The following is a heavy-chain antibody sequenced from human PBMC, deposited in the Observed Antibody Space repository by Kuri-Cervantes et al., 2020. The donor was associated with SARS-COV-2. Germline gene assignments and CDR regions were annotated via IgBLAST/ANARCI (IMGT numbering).Heavy chain of an antibody. J-gene: IGHJ6*02. CDR1: GGSISSSSYY. Sequence: SETLSLTCTVSGGSISSSSYYWGWIRQPPGKGLEWIGSIYYSGSTYYNPSLKSRVTISVGTSKNQFSLKLSSVTAADTAVYYCARGGRYCSSTSCLPYYYYYGMDVWGQGTTVTVSS. D-gene: IGHD2-2*01. V-gene: IGHV4-39*01. CDR3: ARGGRYCSSTSCLPYYYYYGMDV. CDR2: IYYSGST.